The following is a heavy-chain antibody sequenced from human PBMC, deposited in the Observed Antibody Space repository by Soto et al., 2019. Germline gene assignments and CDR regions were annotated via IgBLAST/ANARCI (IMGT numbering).Heavy chain of an antibody. CDR1: GNTHTIYF. J-gene: IGHJ4*02. Sequence: QVQLVQSGAEVKQPGASVRVSCKASGNTHTIYFIHWLRQAPGQGLEWMGWINSVSGGTNYAPRFRGRVSMTRDTCSATAFMDLSGLRSDDTAVYYCARGGSYYAHWGQRTLVTVSS. CDR2: INSVSGGT. D-gene: IGHD3-16*01. CDR3: ARGGSYYAH. V-gene: IGHV1-2*02.